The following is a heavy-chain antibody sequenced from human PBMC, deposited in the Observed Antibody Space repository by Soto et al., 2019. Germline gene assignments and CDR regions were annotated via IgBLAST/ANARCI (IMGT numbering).Heavy chain of an antibody. Sequence: EVHLVQSGAEMKKPGESLRISCQASGSGFTSYWIAWVRQVPGKGLEWMGRIDPADSLATYSPSFEGHVTFSADKSIKTFFLEWKSLKASDTGVYYCARPTIFGVIIDFAMDAWGQGTTVNVSS. CDR3: ARPTIFGVIIDFAMDA. D-gene: IGHD3-3*02. CDR1: GSGFTSYW. J-gene: IGHJ6*02. V-gene: IGHV5-10-1*03. CDR2: IDPADSLA.